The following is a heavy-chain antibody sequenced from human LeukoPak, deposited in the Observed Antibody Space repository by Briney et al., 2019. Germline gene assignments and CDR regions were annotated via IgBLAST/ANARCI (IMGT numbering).Heavy chain of an antibody. J-gene: IGHJ4*02. CDR3: ARAGRMITFGGVIVLDY. CDR1: GGSISSNW. Sequence: PSETLSLTCTVSGGSISSNWWRWVRQPPGKGLEWIGEVYHSGSTNYNPSLKSRVTISVDKSKNQFSLTLSSVTAADTAVYYCARAGRMITFGGVIVLDYWGQGTLVTVSS. V-gene: IGHV4-4*02. CDR2: VYHSGST. D-gene: IGHD3-16*02.